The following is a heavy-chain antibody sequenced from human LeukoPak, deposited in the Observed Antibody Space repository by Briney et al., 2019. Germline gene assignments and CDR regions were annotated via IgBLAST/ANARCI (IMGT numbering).Heavy chain of an antibody. D-gene: IGHD3-10*01. J-gene: IGHJ2*01. V-gene: IGHV3-9*01. Sequence: GGSLRLSCAASGFTFDDYAMHWVRQAPGKGLEWVSGISWNSGSIGYADSVKGRFTISRDNAKNSLYLQMNSLRAEDTALYYCAKAEVRGVGYWYFDLWGRGTLVTVSS. CDR3: AKAEVRGVGYWYFDL. CDR2: ISWNSGSI. CDR1: GFTFDDYA.